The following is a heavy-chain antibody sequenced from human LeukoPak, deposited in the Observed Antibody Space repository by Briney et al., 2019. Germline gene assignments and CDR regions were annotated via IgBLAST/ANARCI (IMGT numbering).Heavy chain of an antibody. CDR1: GFTFSSYE. J-gene: IGHJ3*02. V-gene: IGHV3-48*03. CDR2: ISSSGSTI. Sequence: GGSLRLSCAASGFTFSSYEMNWVRQAPGKGLEWVSYISSSGSTIYYADSVKGGFTISRDNAKNSLYLQMNSLRAEDTAVYYCARARERLRGAFDIWGQGTMVTVSS. D-gene: IGHD3-10*01. CDR3: ARARERLRGAFDI.